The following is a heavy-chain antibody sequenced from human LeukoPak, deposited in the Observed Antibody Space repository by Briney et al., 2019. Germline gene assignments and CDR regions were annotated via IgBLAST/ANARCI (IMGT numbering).Heavy chain of an antibody. CDR1: GFTFSSYW. Sequence: GGSLRLSCAASGFTFSSYWMSWVRQAPGKGLEWVANIKQDGSEKYYVDSVKGRFTISRDNAKNSLYLQMNSLRAEDTAVYYCARDSPYSDYVWGSYGGGLPTVRVYDIWGQGTMVTVSS. CDR3: ARDSPYSDYVWGSYGGGLPTVRVYDI. CDR2: IKQDGSEK. J-gene: IGHJ3*02. V-gene: IGHV3-7*01. D-gene: IGHD3-16*01.